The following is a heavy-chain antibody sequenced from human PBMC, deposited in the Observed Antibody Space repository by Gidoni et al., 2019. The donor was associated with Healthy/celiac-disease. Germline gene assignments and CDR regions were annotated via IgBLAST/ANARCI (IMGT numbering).Heavy chain of an antibody. D-gene: IGHD3-10*01. Sequence: QVQLQGSGPGLVMPSETLSPTCTVSGGSISSYYWSWIRQRPGKGLEWFGYISYSGSTNYNPPLKSRVTISVDTSKNQFSLKLSSVTAADTAVYYCARVRGEIWFGELLYYFDYWGQGTLVTVSS. J-gene: IGHJ4*02. CDR2: ISYSGST. CDR1: GGSISSYY. V-gene: IGHV4-59*01. CDR3: ARVRGEIWFGELLYYFDY.